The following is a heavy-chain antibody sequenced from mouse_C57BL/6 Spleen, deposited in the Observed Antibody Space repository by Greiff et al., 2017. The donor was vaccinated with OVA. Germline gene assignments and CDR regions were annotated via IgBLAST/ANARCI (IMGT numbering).Heavy chain of an antibody. CDR1: GYTFTSYW. J-gene: IGHJ2*01. V-gene: IGHV1-61*01. CDR2: IYPSDSET. CDR3: AREGAPLDY. Sequence: QVQLQQPGAELVRPGSSVKLSCKASGYTFTSYWMDWVKQRPGQGLEWIGNIYPSDSETHYNQKFKDKATLTVDKSSSTAYMQLSSLTSEDSAVYYCAREGAPLDYWGQGTTLTVSS.